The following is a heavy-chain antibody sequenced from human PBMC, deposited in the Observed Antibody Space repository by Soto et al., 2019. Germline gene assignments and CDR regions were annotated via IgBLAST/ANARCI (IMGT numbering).Heavy chain of an antibody. CDR1: GFTFSSYG. D-gene: IGHD2-15*01. CDR2: IWYDGSNK. J-gene: IGHJ4*02. Sequence: QVQLVESGGGVVQPGRSLRLSCAASGFTFSSYGMHWVRQAPGKGLEWVAVIWYDGSNKYYADSVKGRFTISRDNSKNTLYLQMNSLRAEDTAVYYCARDLGGGSGVSSWGQGTLGTVSS. V-gene: IGHV3-33*01. CDR3: ARDLGGGSGVSS.